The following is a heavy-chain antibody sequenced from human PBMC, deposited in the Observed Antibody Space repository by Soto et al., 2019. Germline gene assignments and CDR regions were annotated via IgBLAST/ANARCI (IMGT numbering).Heavy chain of an antibody. D-gene: IGHD3-10*01. CDR1: GYTFTSYD. CDR2: MNPNSGNT. V-gene: IGHV1-8*01. CDR3: ARKYYGSGSYPYYMDV. J-gene: IGHJ6*03. Sequence: ASVKVSCKASGYTFTSYDINWVRQATGQGLEWMGWMNPNSGNTGYAQKFQGRVTMTRNTSISTAYMELSSLRSEDTAVYYCARKYYGSGSYPYYMDVWGKGTTVTFSS.